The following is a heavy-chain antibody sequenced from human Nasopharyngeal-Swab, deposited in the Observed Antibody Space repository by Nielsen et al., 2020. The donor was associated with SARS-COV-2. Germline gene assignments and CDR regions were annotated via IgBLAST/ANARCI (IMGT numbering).Heavy chain of an antibody. Sequence: GESLKISCAASGFTFSSYAMHWVRQAPGKGLEWVAVISYDGSNKYYADSVKGRFTISRDNSKNTLYLQMNSLRAEDTVVYYCARGSSSYYFDYWGQGTLVTVSS. V-gene: IGHV3-30-3*01. CDR1: GFTFSSYA. CDR3: ARGSSSYYFDY. J-gene: IGHJ4*02. CDR2: ISYDGSNK. D-gene: IGHD6-6*01.